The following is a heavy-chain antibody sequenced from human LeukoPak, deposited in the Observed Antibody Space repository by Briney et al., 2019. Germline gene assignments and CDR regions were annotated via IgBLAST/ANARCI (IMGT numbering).Heavy chain of an antibody. CDR3: ARAAYSSMDV. V-gene: IGHV3-74*01. Sequence: GGSLRLSCAASGVTFISYWMHWVRQAPGKGLVWVSRINSDGSSTSYADSAKGRFTISRDNAKNTLYLQMNTLRAEDTAVYYCARAAYSSMDVWGQGTTVTVSS. D-gene: IGHD6-13*01. CDR1: GVTFISYW. J-gene: IGHJ6*02. CDR2: INSDGSST.